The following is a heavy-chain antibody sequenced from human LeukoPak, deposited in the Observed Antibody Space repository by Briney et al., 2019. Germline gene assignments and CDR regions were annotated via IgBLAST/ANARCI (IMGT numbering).Heavy chain of an antibody. J-gene: IGHJ4*02. V-gene: IGHV3-64D*06. CDR2: ISSDGGRT. Sequence: GGSLRLSCSASGFTFSTYAMHWVRQAPGKGLEYVSAISSDGGRTYYADAVKGRFTISRDNSKNTLYFQMSSLRVEDTAVYYCVPFNSGARLDHWGQGTLVTVSS. D-gene: IGHD1-26*01. CDR3: VPFNSGARLDH. CDR1: GFTFSTYA.